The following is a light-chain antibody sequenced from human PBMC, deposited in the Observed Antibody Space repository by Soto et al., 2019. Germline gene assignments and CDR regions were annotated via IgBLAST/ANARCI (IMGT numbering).Light chain of an antibody. J-gene: IGKJ5*01. V-gene: IGKV3D-15*01. CDR2: GAS. Sequence: EIVMTQSPGTLSVSPGERATLSCRASQSVRSNLAWYQQKPGQAPRLLIYGASNRATGIPDRFSGGGTATEFTLTISSLQSEDSAFYYCQQYNKWPITFGQGTRLEIK. CDR1: QSVRSN. CDR3: QQYNKWPIT.